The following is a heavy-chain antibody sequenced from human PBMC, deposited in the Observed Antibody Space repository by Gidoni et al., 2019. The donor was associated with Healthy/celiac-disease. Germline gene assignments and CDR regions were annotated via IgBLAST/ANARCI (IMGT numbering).Heavy chain of an antibody. CDR1: GYTFTSYA. D-gene: IGHD3-9*01. Sequence: QVQLVQSGAEVKKPGASVKVSCKASGYTFTSYAMHWVRQAPGQRLEWMGWINACNGNTKYSQKFQGRVTITRDTSASTAYMELSSLRSEDTAVYYCARWVSRTGFDYWGQGTLVTVSS. CDR3: ARWVSRTGFDY. V-gene: IGHV1-3*01. J-gene: IGHJ4*02. CDR2: INACNGNT.